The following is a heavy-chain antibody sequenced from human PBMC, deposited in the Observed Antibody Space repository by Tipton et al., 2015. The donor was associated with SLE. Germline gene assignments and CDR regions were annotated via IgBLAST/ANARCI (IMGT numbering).Heavy chain of an antibody. D-gene: IGHD4-17*01. Sequence: SLRLSCAASGFTFSSYSMNWVRQAPGKGLEWVSYISSSSSTIYYADSVKGRFTFSRDNSKNTLYLQMSSLRAEDTAVYFCAKGGDYGDPLDYWGQGSLVTVSS. V-gene: IGHV3-48*01. CDR3: AKGGDYGDPLDY. CDR2: ISSSSSTI. J-gene: IGHJ4*02. CDR1: GFTFSSYS.